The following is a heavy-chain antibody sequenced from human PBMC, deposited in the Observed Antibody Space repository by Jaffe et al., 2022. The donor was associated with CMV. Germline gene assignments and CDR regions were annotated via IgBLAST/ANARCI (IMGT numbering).Heavy chain of an antibody. D-gene: IGHD2-15*01. Sequence: EVQLVESGGGLVQPGRSLRLSCAASGFTFDDYAMHWVRQAPGKGLEWVSGISWNSGSIGYADSVKGRFTISRDNAKNSLYLQMNSLRAEDTALYYCAKGGGGSSPAQYYYYYYGMDVWGQGTTVTVSS. CDR2: ISWNSGSI. CDR3: AKGGGGSSPAQYYYYYYGMDV. J-gene: IGHJ6*02. CDR1: GFTFDDYA. V-gene: IGHV3-9*01.